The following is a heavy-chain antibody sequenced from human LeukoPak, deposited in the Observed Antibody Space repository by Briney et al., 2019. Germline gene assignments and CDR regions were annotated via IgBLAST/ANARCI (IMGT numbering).Heavy chain of an antibody. D-gene: IGHD3-3*01. CDR2: ITFSSDTI. Sequence: GGALRLSCAGSGFTFSRFSMNWVRQAPGKGLEWISYITFSSDTIYYTDSVKGRFTTSRDNAKNSLYLQMSSLRAEDTAVYSCATVPVDFWGGSDDYFYYTDVWGKGTTVTVSS. CDR1: GFTFSRFS. CDR3: ATVPVDFWGGSDDYFYYTDV. V-gene: IGHV3-48*04. J-gene: IGHJ6*03.